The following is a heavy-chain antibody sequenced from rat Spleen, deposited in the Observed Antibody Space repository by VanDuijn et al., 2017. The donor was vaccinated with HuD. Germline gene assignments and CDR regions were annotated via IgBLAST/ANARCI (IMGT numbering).Heavy chain of an antibody. D-gene: IGHD1-11*01. CDR3: AKGGKGADY. Sequence: EVQLVETGGGLVQPGRSLKLSCVASGFTFSSYWMYWIRQAPGKGLEWVSSINTDGGSTYYPDSVKGRFTISRDNAENTVYLQMNSLRSEDTATYYCAKGGKGADYWGQGVMVTVSS. CDR1: GFTFSSYW. V-gene: IGHV5-58*01. J-gene: IGHJ2*01. CDR2: INTDGGST.